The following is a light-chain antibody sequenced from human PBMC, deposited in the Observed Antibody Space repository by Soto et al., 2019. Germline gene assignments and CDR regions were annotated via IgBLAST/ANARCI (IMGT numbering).Light chain of an antibody. CDR2: LNSDGSH. Sequence: QAVLTQSPSASASLGASVNLTCTLSSGHSSYAIAWHQQQPEKGPRYLMKLNSDGSHSKGDWIPDRFSGSSSGAERYLTISSLQSEDEADYYCQTWGTGILVFGGGTQLTVL. V-gene: IGLV4-69*01. CDR3: QTWGTGILV. J-gene: IGLJ2*01. CDR1: SGHSSYA.